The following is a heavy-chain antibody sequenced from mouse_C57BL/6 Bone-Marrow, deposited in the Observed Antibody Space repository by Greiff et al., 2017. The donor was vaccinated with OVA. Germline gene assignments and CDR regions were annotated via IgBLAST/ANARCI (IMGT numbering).Heavy chain of an antibody. V-gene: IGHV2-2*01. CDR3: ARGDTTVVEDAMDY. CDR1: GFSLTSYG. D-gene: IGHD1-1*01. J-gene: IGHJ4*01. CDR2: IWSGGST. Sequence: HVQLKESGPGLVQPSQSLSITCTVSGFSLTSYGVHWVRQSPGKGLEWLGVIWSGGSTDYNAAFISRLSISKDNSKSQVFFKMNSLQADDTAIYYCARGDTTVVEDAMDYWGQGTSVTVSS.